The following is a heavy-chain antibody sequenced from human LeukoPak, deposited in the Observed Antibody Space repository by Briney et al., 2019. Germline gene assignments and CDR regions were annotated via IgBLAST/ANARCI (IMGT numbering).Heavy chain of an antibody. Sequence: SETLSLTCTVSGGSISSHYWSWIRQPPGRGLEWIGYVFNSGTTDQNPSLKGRGTISLDTSKNHVSLRLTSVTAADTAVYYCARRFRVGDIHVDAFDMWGQGTMVTVSS. D-gene: IGHD1-26*01. CDR3: ARRFRVGDIHVDAFDM. J-gene: IGHJ3*02. CDR1: GGSISSHY. V-gene: IGHV4-59*11. CDR2: VFNSGTT.